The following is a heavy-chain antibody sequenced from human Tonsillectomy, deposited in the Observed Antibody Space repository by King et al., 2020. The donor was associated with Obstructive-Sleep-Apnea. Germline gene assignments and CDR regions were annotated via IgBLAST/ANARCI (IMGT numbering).Heavy chain of an antibody. CDR2: ISSDGSIT. V-gene: IGHV3-74*01. CDR1: GFTFSNYW. D-gene: IGHD4-11*01. CDR3: ARTTTASDAFDI. Sequence: EVQLVESGGGFVQPGGSLRLSCAASGFTFSNYWMHWVRQAPGKGLVWVSRISSDGSITNYADSVKGRFTISRDNAKNTLDLQMNCLRDEDTAVYYCARTTTASDAFDIWGLGTMVIVSS. J-gene: IGHJ3*02.